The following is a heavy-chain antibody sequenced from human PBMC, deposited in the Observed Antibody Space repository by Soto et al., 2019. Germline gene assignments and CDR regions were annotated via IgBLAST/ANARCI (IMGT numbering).Heavy chain of an antibody. Sequence: GGSLRLSCAASGFTFSSYEMNWVRQAPGKGLEWVSYISSSGSTIYYADSVKGRFTISRDNAKNSLYLQMNSLRAEDPAVYYCASACGSGSYYNCYYGMDVWGQGTTVTVSS. J-gene: IGHJ6*02. V-gene: IGHV3-48*03. CDR1: GFTFSSYE. CDR3: ASACGSGSYYNCYYGMDV. D-gene: IGHD3-10*01. CDR2: ISSSGSTI.